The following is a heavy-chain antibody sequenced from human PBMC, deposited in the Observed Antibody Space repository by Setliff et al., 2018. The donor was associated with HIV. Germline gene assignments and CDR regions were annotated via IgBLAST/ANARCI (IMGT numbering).Heavy chain of an antibody. CDR3: ARGSCSGCYLSDY. CDR1: GYTFIGYN. Sequence: ASVKVSCKASGYTFIGYNMHWVRQAPGQRLEWMGYINAGDDNTRYSEKFQGRVTITRDTSANTAYMELSSLRSEDTAVYYCARGSCSGCYLSDYWGLGTLVTVSS. D-gene: IGHD6-19*01. CDR2: INAGDDNT. J-gene: IGHJ4*02. V-gene: IGHV1-3*01.